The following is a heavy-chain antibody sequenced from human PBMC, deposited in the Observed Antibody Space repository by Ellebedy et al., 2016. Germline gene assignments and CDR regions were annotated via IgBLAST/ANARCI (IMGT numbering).Heavy chain of an antibody. CDR2: IKQDGSKT. D-gene: IGHD1-26*01. V-gene: IGHV3-7*04. CDR3: ARGEPSDY. J-gene: IGHJ4*02. CDR1: GFTFSSYW. Sequence: GESLKISXAASGFTFSSYWMSWVRQAPGKGLEWVANIKQDGSKTYYVDSVKGRFTISRDNAKNSLYLQMNSLRAEDTAVYYCARGEPSDYWGQGTLVTVSS.